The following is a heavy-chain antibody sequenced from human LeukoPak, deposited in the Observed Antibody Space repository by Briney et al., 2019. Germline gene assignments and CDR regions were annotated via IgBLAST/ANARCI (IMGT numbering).Heavy chain of an antibody. CDR2: IKEDGTRK. Sequence: GGSLRLSCAASGFTFSSHWMTWVRQAPGKGLEWVANIKEDGTRKNFVDSVKGRFSISRDNAENSLYLQMNSLRAEDTAVYYCARRGSYSIHDCWGQGTLVTVSS. J-gene: IGHJ4*02. V-gene: IGHV3-7*03. CDR1: GFTFSSHW. D-gene: IGHD2-15*01. CDR3: ARRGSYSIHDC.